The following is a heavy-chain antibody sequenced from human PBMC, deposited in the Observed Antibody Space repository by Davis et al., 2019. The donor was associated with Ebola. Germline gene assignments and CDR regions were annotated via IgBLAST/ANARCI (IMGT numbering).Heavy chain of an antibody. J-gene: IGHJ6*02. CDR1: GYSFTSYW. D-gene: IGHD5-12*01. CDR2: IYPGDSDT. Sequence: GESLKISCQGSGYSFTSYWIGWVRQLPGKGLEWMGIIYPGDSDTRYSPSFQGQVTISADKSISTAYLQWSSLKASDSAIYYCARHEGYDFGYFGMDVWGQGTTVTVSS. CDR3: ARHEGYDFGYFGMDV. V-gene: IGHV5-51*01.